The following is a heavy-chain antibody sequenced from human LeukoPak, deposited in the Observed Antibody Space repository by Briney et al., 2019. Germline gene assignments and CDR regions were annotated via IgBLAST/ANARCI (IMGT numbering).Heavy chain of an antibody. CDR3: ARDSGSSEYYFDY. D-gene: IGHD1-26*01. CDR2: IQYDGSNK. V-gene: IGHV3-30*02. Sequence: GGSLRLSCAASGFTFSSYGMHWVRQAPGKGLEWVAFIQYDGSNKYYADSVKGRFTISRDNAKNTLYLQMNSLRAEDTAVYYCARDSGSSEYYFDYWGQGTLVTVSS. J-gene: IGHJ4*02. CDR1: GFTFSSYG.